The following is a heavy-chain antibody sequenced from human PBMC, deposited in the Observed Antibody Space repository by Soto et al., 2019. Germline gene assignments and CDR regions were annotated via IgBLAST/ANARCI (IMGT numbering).Heavy chain of an antibody. D-gene: IGHD1-20*01. CDR1: GFTFSIYG. CDR2: ISYEGRNK. Sequence: QVQLVESGGDVIHSGKSLRLSCAVSGFTFSIYGMHWIRQAPGKGLEWVAFISYEGRNKYYADSVKGRFTISRDNSKKTLSLRVDSLRPEDTAVYYCAKGRYTTLLRRLDLVNGGQGTQLTVS. CDR3: AKGRYTTLLRRLDLVN. V-gene: IGHV3-30*18. J-gene: IGHJ4*02.